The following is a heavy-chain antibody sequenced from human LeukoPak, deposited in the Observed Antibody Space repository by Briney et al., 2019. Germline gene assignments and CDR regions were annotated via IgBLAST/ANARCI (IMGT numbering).Heavy chain of an antibody. D-gene: IGHD2-15*01. CDR2: IYYSGST. J-gene: IGHJ6*02. CDR3: ARRSGRDHYGTDV. Sequence: SETLSLTCTVSGGSISSSSYYWGWLRQPPGTGLEWIGSIYYSGSTYYNPSLKSRVTISVDTSKNQFSLKLSSVTAADTAVYYCARRSGRDHYGTDVWGQGTTVTVSS. V-gene: IGHV4-39*01. CDR1: GGSISSSSYY.